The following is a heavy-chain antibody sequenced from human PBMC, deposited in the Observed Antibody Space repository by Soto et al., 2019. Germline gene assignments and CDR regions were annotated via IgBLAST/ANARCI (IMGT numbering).Heavy chain of an antibody. CDR1: GGSISSSSYY. J-gene: IGHJ6*04. V-gene: IGHV4-39*01. CDR3: ARQHYYYYGMHV. CDR2: IYYSGST. Sequence: SETLSLTCTVSGGSISSSSYYWGWIRQPPGKGLEWIGSIYYSGSTYYNPSLKSRVTISVDASNYQFSLRLSSVTAADTAVYYCARQHYYYYGMHVWGKGTRVTVSS.